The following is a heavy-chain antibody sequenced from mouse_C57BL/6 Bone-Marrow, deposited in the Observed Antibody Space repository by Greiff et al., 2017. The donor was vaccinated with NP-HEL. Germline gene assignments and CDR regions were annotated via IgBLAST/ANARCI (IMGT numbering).Heavy chain of an antibody. CDR2: IDPSDSET. CDR3: ARACRDWYFDV. Sequence: VQLQQPGAELVRPGSSVKLSCKASGYTFTSYWMHWVKQRPIQGLEWIGNIDPSDSETHYNQKFKDKATLTVDKSSSTAYMQLSSLTSEDSAVYYCARACRDWYFDVWGTGTTVTVSS. V-gene: IGHV1-52*01. CDR1: GYTFTSYW. D-gene: IGHD3-3*01. J-gene: IGHJ1*03.